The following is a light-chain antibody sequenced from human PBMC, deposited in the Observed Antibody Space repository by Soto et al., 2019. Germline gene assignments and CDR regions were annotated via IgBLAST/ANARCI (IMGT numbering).Light chain of an antibody. CDR1: QSVLYSSNNMNY. CDR2: WAS. J-gene: IGKJ1*01. CDR3: QQYYSTPWT. V-gene: IGKV4-1*01. Sequence: DVVLTQSPDSLAVSLGERATINCKSSQSVLYSSNNMNYLAWYQQKAGQPPKLLIYWASTRESGVPDRFGGSGSGTEFPLTISSLQAEDGAVYYCQQYYSTPWTFGQGTKVEIK.